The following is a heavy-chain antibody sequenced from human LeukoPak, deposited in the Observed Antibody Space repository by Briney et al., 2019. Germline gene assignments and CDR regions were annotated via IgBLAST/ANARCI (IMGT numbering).Heavy chain of an antibody. CDR1: GFTFSSYA. V-gene: IGHV3-30-3*01. CDR3: GKDGGSGYYVY. Sequence: GGSLRLSCAASGFTFSSYAMHWVRQAPGKGLEWVAVISHDGSNKYYADSVKGRFTISRDNSKNTLYLQMNSLRAEDTAVYYCGKDGGSGYYVYWGQGTLVTVSS. CDR2: ISHDGSNK. D-gene: IGHD3-22*01. J-gene: IGHJ4*02.